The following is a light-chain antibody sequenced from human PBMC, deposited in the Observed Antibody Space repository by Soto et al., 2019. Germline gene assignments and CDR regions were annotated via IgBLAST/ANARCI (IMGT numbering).Light chain of an antibody. J-gene: IGKJ1*01. V-gene: IGKV1-5*01. CDR1: QSISSW. CDR3: QQYNSYSPT. Sequence: IQMTQSPSTLSASVGDRVTITCRASQSISSWLAWYQQKPGKAPKLLIYDASSLESGVPSRFSGSGSGTGFTLTISSLQPDDFATYYCQQYNSYSPTFGQGTKV. CDR2: DAS.